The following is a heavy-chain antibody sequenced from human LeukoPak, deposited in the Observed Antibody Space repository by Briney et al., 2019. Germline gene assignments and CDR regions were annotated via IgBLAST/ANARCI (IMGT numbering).Heavy chain of an antibody. CDR2: IRSKAYGGTT. CDR1: GFTFGDYA. V-gene: IGHV3-49*04. J-gene: IGHJ6*02. CDR3: TKIVATIHYYYYYGMDV. Sequence: GGSLRLSCTASGFTFGDYAMSWVRQAPGEGLEWVGFIRSKAYGGTTEYAASVKGRFTISRDDSKSIAYLQMNSLKTEDTAVYYCTKIVATIHYYYYYGMDVWGQGTTVTVSS. D-gene: IGHD5-12*01.